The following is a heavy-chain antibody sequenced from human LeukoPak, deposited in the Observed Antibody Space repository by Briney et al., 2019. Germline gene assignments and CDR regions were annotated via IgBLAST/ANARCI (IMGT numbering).Heavy chain of an antibody. Sequence: PGGSLRLSCAASGFTFSSYWMSWVRQAPGRGLEWVANIKQHGSEKYYVDSVKGQFTISRDNAKNSLYLQMNSLRAEDTAVYYCEREGGYSYGKSYYFYMDVWGKGTTVTVSS. V-gene: IGHV3-7*01. CDR2: IKQHGSEK. D-gene: IGHD5-18*01. CDR3: EREGGYSYGKSYYFYMDV. J-gene: IGHJ6*03. CDR1: GFTFSSYW.